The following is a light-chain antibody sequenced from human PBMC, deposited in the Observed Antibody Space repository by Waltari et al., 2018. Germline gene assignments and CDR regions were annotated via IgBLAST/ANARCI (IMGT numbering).Light chain of an antibody. V-gene: IGLV1-44*01. CDR3: AAWDDSLNGLYV. CDR1: TSNIGSNT. CDR2: RSK. J-gene: IGLJ1*01. Sequence: QSVLTQPPSASGTPGQRLTISCSGSTSNIGSNTVNWYQQLPGTAPKLPIYRSKQRPSGVPARFSGSKSGTSASLAISGLQSEDEADYYCAAWDDSLNGLYVFGPGTKVTVL.